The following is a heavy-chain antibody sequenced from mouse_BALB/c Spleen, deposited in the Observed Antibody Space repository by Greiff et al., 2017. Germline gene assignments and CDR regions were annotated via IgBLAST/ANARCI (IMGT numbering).Heavy chain of an antibody. V-gene: IGHV5-17*02. CDR3: ARGPIYYDYDEFDY. Sequence: EVKLVESGGGLVQPGGSRKLSCAASGFTFSSFGMHWVRQAPEKGLEWVAYISSGSSTIYYADTVKGRFTISRDNPKNTLFLQMTSLRSEDTAMYYCARGPIYYDYDEFDYWGQGTTLTVSS. CDR2: ISSGSSTI. CDR1: GFTFSSFG. J-gene: IGHJ2*01. D-gene: IGHD2-4*01.